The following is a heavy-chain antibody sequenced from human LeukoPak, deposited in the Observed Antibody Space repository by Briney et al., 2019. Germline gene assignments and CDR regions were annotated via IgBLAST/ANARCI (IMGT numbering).Heavy chain of an antibody. CDR1: GFIFSHYW. J-gene: IGHJ4*02. CDR2: INQDGGEK. Sequence: GGSLRLSCAASGFIFSHYWMTWVRQAPGRGLEWVANINQDGGEKYYVDSVKGRFTISRDYAKNSVYLQMNSLRAEDTAVYFCARGRYLDWLPYYFDYWGQGTLVTVSS. CDR3: ARGRYLDWLPYYFDY. D-gene: IGHD3-9*01. V-gene: IGHV3-7*01.